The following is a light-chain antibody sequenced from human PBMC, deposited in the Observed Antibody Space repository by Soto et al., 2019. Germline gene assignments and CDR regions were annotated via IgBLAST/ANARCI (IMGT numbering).Light chain of an antibody. CDR2: KAS. CDR1: QSINSW. Sequence: DIQMTQSPSTLSASVGDRVTITCRASQSINSWLAWYQQRPGKAPKLLIYKASTLESGVPSRFSGSGSGTEFTLTXSXXXXXXXATYYCQQYETYWTFGQGTKVDIK. J-gene: IGKJ1*01. V-gene: IGKV1-5*03. CDR3: QQYETYWT.